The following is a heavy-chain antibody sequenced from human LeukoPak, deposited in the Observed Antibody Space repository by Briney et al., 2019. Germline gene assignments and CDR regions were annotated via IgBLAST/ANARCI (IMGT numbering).Heavy chain of an antibody. J-gene: IGHJ5*02. CDR2: INPNDDK. CDR1: GHPFTRDD. CDR3: AKYEKRGFDP. V-gene: IGHV1-8*01. Sequence: ASVKVSCKASGHPFTRDDINWVRQAPGQGLEWVGWINPNDDKGSAQKFQGRVTITRNTSLRTVYMQLSSLTSEDTAVYYCAKYEKRGFDPWGQGTLVTVSS. D-gene: IGHD2-8*01.